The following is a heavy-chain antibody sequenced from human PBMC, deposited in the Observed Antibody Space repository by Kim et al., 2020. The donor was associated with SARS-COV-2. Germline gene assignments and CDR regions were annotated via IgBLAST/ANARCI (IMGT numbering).Heavy chain of an antibody. V-gene: IGHV4-59*01. J-gene: IGHJ3*02. CDR1: GGSISSYY. CDR3: ARERGVAHDYGDYENEDAFDI. D-gene: IGHD4-17*01. CDR2: IYYSGST. Sequence: SETLSLTCTVSGGSISSYYWSWIRQPPGKGLEWIGYIYYSGSTNYNPSLKSRVTISVDTSKNQFSLKLSSVTAADTAVYYCARERGVAHDYGDYENEDAFDIWGQGTMVTVSS.